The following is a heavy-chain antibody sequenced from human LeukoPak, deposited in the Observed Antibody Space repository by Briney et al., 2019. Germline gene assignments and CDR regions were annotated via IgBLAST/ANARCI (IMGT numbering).Heavy chain of an antibody. CDR2: INAGNGNT. Sequence: ASVKVSCKASGYTFTSYAMHWVRQAPGQRLEWMGWINAGNGNTKYSQKFQGRVTITRDTSASTAYMELSSLRSEDTAVYYCARDQGGSGDYAFDIWGQGTMVTVSS. D-gene: IGHD5-12*01. V-gene: IGHV1-3*01. CDR1: GYTFTSYA. CDR3: ARDQGGSGDYAFDI. J-gene: IGHJ3*02.